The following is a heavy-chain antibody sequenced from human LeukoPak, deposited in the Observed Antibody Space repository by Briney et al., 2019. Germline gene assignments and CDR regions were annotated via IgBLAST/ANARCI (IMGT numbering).Heavy chain of an antibody. Sequence: ASVKVSCKASGYTFTSYDINWVRQATGQGLERMGWMNPNSGNTGYAQKFQGRVTMTRNTSINTAYMELSSLRSEDTAVYYCARGPGGWGFFDYWGQGTLVTVSS. CDR3: ARGPGGWGFFDY. D-gene: IGHD6-19*01. V-gene: IGHV1-8*01. CDR1: GYTFTSYD. CDR2: MNPNSGNT. J-gene: IGHJ4*02.